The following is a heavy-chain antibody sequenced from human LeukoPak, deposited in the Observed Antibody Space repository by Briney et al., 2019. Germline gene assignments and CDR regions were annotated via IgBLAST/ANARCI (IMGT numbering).Heavy chain of an antibody. D-gene: IGHD5-12*01. CDR3: ARGYSGYAPHDY. CDR1: GYSFTSYG. CDR2: NSAYSGKT. V-gene: IGHV1-18*01. J-gene: IGHJ4*02. Sequence: ASVKVSCKASGYSFTSYGISWVRQAPGQGLEWMGWNSAYSGKTNYAQNLQGRVTMTKDTSTTTAYMELRSLRSDDTAVYYCARGYSGYAPHDYWGQGTLVTVSS.